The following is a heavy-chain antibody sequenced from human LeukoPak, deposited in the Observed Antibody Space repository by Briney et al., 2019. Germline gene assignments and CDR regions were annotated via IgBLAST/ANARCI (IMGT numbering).Heavy chain of an antibody. CDR1: GFTFNTYT. V-gene: IGHV3-21*01. CDR2: ITSSSDYI. D-gene: IGHD3-3*01. J-gene: IGHJ4*02. Sequence: PGGSLRLSCAASGFTFNTYTINWVRQAPGKGLEWVSSITSSSDYIYYADSVKGRFTISRDNAKNSLSLQMNSLRAEDTAVYYCARDNFYWGQGTLATVSS. CDR3: ARDNFY.